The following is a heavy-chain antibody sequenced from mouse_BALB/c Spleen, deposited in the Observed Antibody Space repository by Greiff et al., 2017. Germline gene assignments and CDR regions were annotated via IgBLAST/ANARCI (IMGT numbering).Heavy chain of an antibody. CDR1: GFTFSSFG. Sequence: EVMLVESGGGLVQPGGSRKLSCAASGFTFSSFGMHWVRQAPEKGLEWVAYISSGSSTIYYADTVKGRFTISRDNPKNTLFLQMTSLRSEDTAMYYCARSRTYYFDYWGQGTTLTVSS. V-gene: IGHV5-17*02. J-gene: IGHJ2*01. CDR3: ARSRTYYFDY. CDR2: ISSGSSTI.